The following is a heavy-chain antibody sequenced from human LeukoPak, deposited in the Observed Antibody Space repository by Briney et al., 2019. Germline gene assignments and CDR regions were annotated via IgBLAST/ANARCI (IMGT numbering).Heavy chain of an antibody. Sequence: PSETLSLTCTVSGVSMSGHYWSWNRQPPGKGLEWIGYIYYSATTNYNPSLKSRVTISADTSKKQFSLRLSSVTAADTAVYYCAYSNYDVLTGYPPVGYCGQGTLVTVSS. CDR1: GVSMSGHY. CDR2: IYYSATT. V-gene: IGHV4-59*11. J-gene: IGHJ4*02. D-gene: IGHD3-9*01. CDR3: AYSNYDVLTGYPPVGY.